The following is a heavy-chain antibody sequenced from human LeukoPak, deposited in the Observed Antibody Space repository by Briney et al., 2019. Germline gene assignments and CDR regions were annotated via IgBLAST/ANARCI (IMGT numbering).Heavy chain of an antibody. CDR1: GFYFRTYV. Sequence: GGSLRLSCAASGFYFRTYVMSWVRQAPGKGLEWVSAISDSDDTTYYADSVEGRFTISRDNSKNTVFLQMNSLRAEDTAVYYCARHDRSMRFLDYWGQGTLVTVSS. J-gene: IGHJ4*02. V-gene: IGHV3-23*01. CDR3: ARHDRSMRFLDY. D-gene: IGHD1-1*01. CDR2: ISDSDDTT.